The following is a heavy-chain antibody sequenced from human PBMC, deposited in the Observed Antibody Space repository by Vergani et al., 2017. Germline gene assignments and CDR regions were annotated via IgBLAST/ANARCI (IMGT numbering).Heavy chain of an antibody. D-gene: IGHD3-10*01. CDR3: ARDHSAFLYGSGSYRAVDY. Sequence: QVQLVESGGGVVQPGRSLRLSCAASGFTFSSYAMHWVRQAPGKGLEWVAVISYDGSNKYYADSVKGRFTISRDNSKNTLYLQMNSLRAEDTAVYYCARDHSAFLYGSGSYRAVDYWGQGTLVTVSS. CDR2: ISYDGSNK. CDR1: GFTFSSYA. V-gene: IGHV3-30-3*01. J-gene: IGHJ4*02.